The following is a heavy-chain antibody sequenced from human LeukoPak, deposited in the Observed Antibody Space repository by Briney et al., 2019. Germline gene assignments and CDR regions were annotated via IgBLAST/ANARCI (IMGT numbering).Heavy chain of an antibody. D-gene: IGHD5-18*01. CDR2: IKYDESVE. V-gene: IGHV3-7*01. Sequence: GGSLSLSCAASGFTFRNTWMTWVRQAPGKGLEWVANIKYDESVEQYVDSVRGRFTVSGDNAKNSLYLQMDSLRAEDTAVYYCARDPGYSYGYGTFDYWGQGTLVTVSS. CDR3: ARDPGYSYGYGTFDY. CDR1: GFTFRNTW. J-gene: IGHJ4*02.